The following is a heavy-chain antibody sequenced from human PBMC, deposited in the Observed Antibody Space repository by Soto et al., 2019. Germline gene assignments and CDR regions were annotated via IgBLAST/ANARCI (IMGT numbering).Heavy chain of an antibody. CDR1: GYTFTSYG. V-gene: IGHV1-18*04. CDR2: ISAYNGNT. J-gene: IGHJ4*02. Sequence: QVQLVQSGAEVKKPGASVKVSCKASGYTFTSYGISWVRQAPGQGLEWMGWISAYNGNTNYAQKLQGRVTMTTDTSTSTDYMELRSLRSDDTAVYYCARDSLLGIAALTSDYWGQGTLVTVSS. CDR3: ARDSLLGIAALTSDY. D-gene: IGHD6-13*01.